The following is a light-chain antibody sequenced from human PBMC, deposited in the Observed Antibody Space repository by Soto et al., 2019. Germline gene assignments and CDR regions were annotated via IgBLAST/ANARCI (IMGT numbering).Light chain of an antibody. CDR2: EVR. CDR1: SSDIGAYDY. Sequence: QSVLTQPASVSGSPGQSITISCTGTSSDIGAYDYVSWFQQYSGKAPTLIIYEVRFRPSRVSSRFSGSKSGNTASLTISGLHTEDEADYYCGSYASATLIFGGGTKLTVL. J-gene: IGLJ2*01. CDR3: GSYASATLI. V-gene: IGLV2-14*03.